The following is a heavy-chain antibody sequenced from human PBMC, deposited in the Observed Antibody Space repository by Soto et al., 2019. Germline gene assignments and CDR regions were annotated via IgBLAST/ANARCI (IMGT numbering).Heavy chain of an antibody. CDR3: ARSKTRYNVLLWFGESHFDY. CDR1: GGSISSYY. J-gene: IGHJ4*02. D-gene: IGHD3-10*01. CDR2: IYTSGST. Sequence: SETLSLTCTVSGGSISSYYWSWIRQPAGKGLEWIGRIYTSGSTNYTPSLKSRVTMSVDTSKNQFSLKLSSVTAADTAVYYCARSKTRYNVLLWFGESHFDYWGQGTLVTVSS. V-gene: IGHV4-4*07.